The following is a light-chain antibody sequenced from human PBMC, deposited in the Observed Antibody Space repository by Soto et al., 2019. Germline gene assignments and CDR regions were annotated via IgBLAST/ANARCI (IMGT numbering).Light chain of an antibody. CDR3: MQATHWPIT. J-gene: IGKJ5*01. Sequence: DVVMTQSPLSLPVTLGQPASISFRSNQSLVNSDGIAYFSWFQQRPGRSPRRLIYKVSNRDSGVPARFSGSGSGTDFALKISRVEADDVGVYYCMQATHWPITFGQGTRLEIK. V-gene: IGKV2-30*01. CDR1: QSLVNSDGIAY. CDR2: KVS.